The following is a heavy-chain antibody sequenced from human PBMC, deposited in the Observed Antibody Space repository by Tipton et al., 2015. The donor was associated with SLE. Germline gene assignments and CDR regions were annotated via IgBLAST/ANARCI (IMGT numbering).Heavy chain of an antibody. D-gene: IGHD3-3*01. Sequence: LRLSCTVSGGSISSYYWGWIRQPPGKGLEWIGSIYHSGSTYYNPSLKSRVTISVDTSKNQFSLKLSSVTAADTAVYYCARIHYDFWSGYPSGAFDIWGQGTMVTVSS. J-gene: IGHJ3*02. CDR3: ARIHYDFWSGYPSGAFDI. CDR2: IYHSGST. V-gene: IGHV4-39*07. CDR1: GGSISSYY.